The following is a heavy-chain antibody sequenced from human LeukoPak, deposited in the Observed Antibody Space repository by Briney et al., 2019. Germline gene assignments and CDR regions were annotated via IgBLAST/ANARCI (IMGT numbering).Heavy chain of an antibody. J-gene: IGHJ5*02. CDR1: GFTFSSYA. Sequence: GGSLRLSCAASGFTFSSYAMHWVRQAPGKGLEWVAVISYDGSNKYYADSVKGRFTISRDNTKNTLYLQMNSLRAEDTAVYYCARDTGETGTTFGFDPWAREPWSPSPQ. CDR2: ISYDGSNK. V-gene: IGHV3-30*01. CDR3: ARDTGETGTTFGFDP. D-gene: IGHD1-7*01.